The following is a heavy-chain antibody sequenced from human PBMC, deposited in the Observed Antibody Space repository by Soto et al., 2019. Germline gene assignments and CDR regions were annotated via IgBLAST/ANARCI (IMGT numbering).Heavy chain of an antibody. CDR3: ARGNHRWLQLWYFDL. CDR2: IIPIFGTV. V-gene: IGHV1-69*12. Sequence: QVQLVQSGAEVKKPGSSVKVSCKASGGTFSNYPVSWVRQAPGQGLEWMGGIIPIFGTVNYAQKFQGRLTITADESPSTAYMKLSSLRSEDTAVYYCARGNHRWLQLWYFDLWGRGTLVTVSS. J-gene: IGHJ2*01. CDR1: GGTFSNYP. D-gene: IGHD5-12*01.